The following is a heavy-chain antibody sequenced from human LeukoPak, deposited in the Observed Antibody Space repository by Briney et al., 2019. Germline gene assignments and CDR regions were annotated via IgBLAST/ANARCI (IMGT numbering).Heavy chain of an antibody. J-gene: IGHJ5*02. V-gene: IGHV4-4*07. CDR3: AREGDKYANWFDT. D-gene: IGHD2-8*01. CDR1: GAPISSYY. CDR2: IYTSGST. Sequence: SETLSLTCTVSGAPISSYYWSWIRQPAGKGLEWIGHIYTSGSTNYNPSLKSRVTMSLDTSKNQFSLKLSSVTAADTAVYYCAREGDKYANWFDTWGQGTLVTVSS.